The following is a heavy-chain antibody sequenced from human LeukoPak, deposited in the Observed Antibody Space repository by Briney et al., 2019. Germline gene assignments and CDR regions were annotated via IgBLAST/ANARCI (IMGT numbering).Heavy chain of an antibody. CDR2: IYYSGST. V-gene: IGHV4-39*07. Sequence: PSETLSLTCTVSGGSLSSSSYYWGWIRQPPGKGLEWIGSIYYSGSTYYNPSLKSRVTISVDTSKNQFSLKLSSVTAADTAVYYCAMTTVTTHYNWFDPWGQGTLVTVSS. D-gene: IGHD4-17*01. CDR3: AMTTVTTHYNWFDP. CDR1: GGSLSSSSYY. J-gene: IGHJ5*02.